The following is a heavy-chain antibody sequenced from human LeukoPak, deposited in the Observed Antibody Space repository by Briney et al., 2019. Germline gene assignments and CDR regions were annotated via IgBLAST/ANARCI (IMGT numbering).Heavy chain of an antibody. D-gene: IGHD1-26*01. V-gene: IGHV1-8*01. Sequence: GASVKVSCKASGYTFTGYDINWVRQATGQGLEWMGWMNPNSGNTGYAQKFQGRVTMTRNTSISSAYMELSSLRSEDTAVYYCAFAPSGSYSAWFDSWGQGTLVTVSS. CDR1: GYTFTGYD. CDR3: AFAPSGSYSAWFDS. CDR2: MNPNSGNT. J-gene: IGHJ5*01.